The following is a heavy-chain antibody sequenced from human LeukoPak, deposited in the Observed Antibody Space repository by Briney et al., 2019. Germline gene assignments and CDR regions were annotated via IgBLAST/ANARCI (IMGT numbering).Heavy chain of an antibody. V-gene: IGHV1-69*13. Sequence: GASVKVSCKASGGTFSSYAISWVRQAPGQGPEWMGGIIPIFGTANYAQKFQGRVTITADESTSTAYMELSSLRSEDTAVYYCARELAGYGYYYYYGMDVWGQGTTVTVSS. CDR2: IIPIFGTA. D-gene: IGHD6-13*01. CDR3: ARELAGYGYYYYYGMDV. J-gene: IGHJ6*02. CDR1: GGTFSSYA.